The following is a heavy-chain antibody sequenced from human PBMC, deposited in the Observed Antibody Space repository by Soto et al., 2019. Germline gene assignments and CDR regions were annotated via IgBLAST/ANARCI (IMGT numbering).Heavy chain of an antibody. CDR1: GYTFTSYA. Sequence: ASVKVSCKASGYTFTSYAMHWVRQAPGQRLEWMGWINAGNGNTKYSQKFQGRVTITRDTSASTAYMELSSLRSEDTAVYYCARDLYYYDSSGYYKLTYFDYWGQGTLVTVSS. V-gene: IGHV1-3*01. D-gene: IGHD3-22*01. J-gene: IGHJ4*02. CDR3: ARDLYYYDSSGYYKLTYFDY. CDR2: INAGNGNT.